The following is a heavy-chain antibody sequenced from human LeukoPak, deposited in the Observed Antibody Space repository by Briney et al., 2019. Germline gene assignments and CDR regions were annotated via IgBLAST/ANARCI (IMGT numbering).Heavy chain of an antibody. CDR1: GFTIGSFA. Sequence: GGSLRLSCAASGFTIGSFAMSWVRQAPGEGLEWVSTISSGDYTYYADSVKGRFTISRDNSVNTLYLQMNGPRAEDTAVYYCAKDATRRTYYYGSGIWGQGTMVTVSS. V-gene: IGHV3-23*01. CDR2: ISSGDYT. D-gene: IGHD3-10*01. J-gene: IGHJ3*02. CDR3: AKDATRRTYYYGSGI.